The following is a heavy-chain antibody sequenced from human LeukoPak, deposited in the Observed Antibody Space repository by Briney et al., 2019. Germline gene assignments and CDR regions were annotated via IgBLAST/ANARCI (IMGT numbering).Heavy chain of an antibody. CDR1: GFTFSSYE. CDR2: ISGSGTTI. J-gene: IGHJ5*02. CDR3: AREGSSSCYDSCNWFDP. Sequence: GGSLGLSCAASGFTFSSYEMSWVRQAPGKGLELISHISGSGTTIYYGDSVKGRFTISRDNAKNSLYLQMNSLRAEDTAIYYCAREGSSSCYDSCNWFDPWGQGTLVTVSS. D-gene: IGHD2-2*01. V-gene: IGHV3-48*03.